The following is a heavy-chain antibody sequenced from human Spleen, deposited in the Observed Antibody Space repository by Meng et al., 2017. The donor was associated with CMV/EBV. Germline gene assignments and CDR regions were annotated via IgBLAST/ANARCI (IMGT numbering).Heavy chain of an antibody. D-gene: IGHD3-10*01. V-gene: IGHV3-48*03. Sequence: GSLKISCVASGFTFSSYAMNWVRQAPGKGLEWVSYISSGGNSIFYADSVKGQFTISRANTKNSLYLQMNSLRAEDTALYYCAREEFPQALRFDPWGQGTLVTVSS. CDR2: ISSGGNSI. J-gene: IGHJ5*02. CDR1: GFTFSSYA. CDR3: AREEFPQALRFDP.